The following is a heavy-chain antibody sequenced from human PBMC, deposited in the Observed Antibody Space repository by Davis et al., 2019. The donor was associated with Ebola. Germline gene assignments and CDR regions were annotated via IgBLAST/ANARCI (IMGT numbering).Heavy chain of an antibody. D-gene: IGHD3-3*01. CDR1: GGSISSYY. Sequence: MPSETLSLTCTVSGGSISSYYWSWIRQPPGKGLEWIGYIYYSGSTNYSPSLKSRVTISVDTSKNQFSLKLSSVTAADTAVYYCATYYDFWSGHYGMDVWGQGTTVTVSS. CDR2: IYYSGST. V-gene: IGHV4-59*01. CDR3: ATYYDFWSGHYGMDV. J-gene: IGHJ6*02.